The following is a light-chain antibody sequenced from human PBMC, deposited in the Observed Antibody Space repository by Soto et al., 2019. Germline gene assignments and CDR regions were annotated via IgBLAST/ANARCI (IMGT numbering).Light chain of an antibody. CDR2: AAS. J-gene: IGKJ5*01. CDR1: QGINSY. Sequence: DIQLTQSPSFLSASVGDRVTITCRASQGINSYLAWYQQTPGKAPKLLIYAASTLQSGVPSRFSGSGSGTEFTLTMSSLQPQDFATYYCHQLKSNLITVGQGTRLEMK. CDR3: HQLKSNLIT. V-gene: IGKV1-9*01.